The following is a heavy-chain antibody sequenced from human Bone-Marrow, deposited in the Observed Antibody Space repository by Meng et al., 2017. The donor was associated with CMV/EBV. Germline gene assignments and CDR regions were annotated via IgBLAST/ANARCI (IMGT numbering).Heavy chain of an antibody. Sequence: GESLKISCAASGFTFSSYDMHWVRQATGKGLEWVSAIGTAGDTYYPGSVKGRFTISRDNAKNSLYLQMNSLRAEDTAVYYCARGLTPSWGYYYGMDVWGQGTTVTVSS. V-gene: IGHV3-13*01. CDR3: ARGLTPSWGYYYGMDV. D-gene: IGHD2-2*01. J-gene: IGHJ6*02. CDR2: IGTAGDT. CDR1: GFTFSSYD.